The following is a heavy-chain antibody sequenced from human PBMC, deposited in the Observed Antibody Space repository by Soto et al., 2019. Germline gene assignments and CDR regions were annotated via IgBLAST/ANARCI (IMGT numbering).Heavy chain of an antibody. CDR1: GGSISSSSYY. V-gene: IGHV4-39*01. J-gene: IGHJ4*02. Sequence: PSETLSLTCTVSGGSISSSSYYWGWIRQPPGEGLEWIGSIYYSGSTYYNPSLKSRVTISVDTSKNQFSLKLSSVTAADTAVYYCATQLRFLEWLFDYWGQGTLVTVSS. CDR2: IYYSGST. CDR3: ATQLRFLEWLFDY. D-gene: IGHD3-3*01.